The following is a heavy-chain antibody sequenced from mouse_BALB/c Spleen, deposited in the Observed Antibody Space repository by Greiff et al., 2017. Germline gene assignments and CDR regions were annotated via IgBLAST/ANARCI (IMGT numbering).Heavy chain of an antibody. CDR1: GYSITSDYA. CDR3: ATTATWYFDV. Sequence: VQLKESGPGLVKPSQSLSLTCTVTGYSITSDYAWNWIRQFPGNILEWMGYISYSGSTSYNPSPKSRISITRDTSKNQFFLQLNSVTTEDTATYYCATTATWYFDVWGAGTTVTVSS. V-gene: IGHV3-2*02. D-gene: IGHD1-2*01. CDR2: ISYSGST. J-gene: IGHJ1*01.